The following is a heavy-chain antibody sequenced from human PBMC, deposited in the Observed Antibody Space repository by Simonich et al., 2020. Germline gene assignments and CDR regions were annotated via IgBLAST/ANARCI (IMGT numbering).Heavy chain of an antibody. J-gene: IGHJ3*02. CDR2: INTGNGNT. V-gene: IGHV1-3*04. CDR3: ARGAGDRAFDI. Sequence: QVQLVQSGAEVKKPGASVKVSCKASGYTFTSYAMHWVRQAPGQRLEWMGWINTGNGNTKDSQKFQGRVTITRDTSASTAYMELSSLRSEDTAVYYCARGAGDRAFDIWGQGTMVTVSS. D-gene: IGHD7-27*01. CDR1: GYTFTSYA.